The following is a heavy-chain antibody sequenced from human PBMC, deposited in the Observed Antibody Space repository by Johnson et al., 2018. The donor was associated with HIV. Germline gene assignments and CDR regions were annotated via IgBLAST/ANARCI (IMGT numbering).Heavy chain of an antibody. CDR3: ARKGSSGFGGIDAFDI. J-gene: IGHJ3*02. CDR1: GFTFSSYA. CDR2: ISGSGGST. V-gene: IGHV3-23*04. Sequence: VHLVESGGGLVQPGGSLRLSCAASGFTFSSYAMSWVRQAPGKGLEWVSAISGSGGSTYYADSVKGRFTISRDNSKNTLYLQMNSLRAEDTAVYYCARKGSSGFGGIDAFDIWGQGTMVTVSS. D-gene: IGHD3-22*01.